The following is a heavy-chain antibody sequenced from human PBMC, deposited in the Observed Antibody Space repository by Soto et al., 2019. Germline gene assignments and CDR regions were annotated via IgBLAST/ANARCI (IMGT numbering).Heavy chain of an antibody. Sequence: QVHLVESGGGVVQPGRSLRLSCAASGFTFSSYDMHWVRQAPGKGLEWVAVISYDGSTKYYRESVKGRFTTSRDNSKNTLYLQIDSLRVEDTAVYYCAKDEGRFLKYYFNYGVDVWGLGTTVTVSS. CDR1: GFTFSSYD. V-gene: IGHV3-30*18. CDR2: ISYDGSTK. CDR3: AKDEGRFLKYYFNYGVDV. D-gene: IGHD3-3*01. J-gene: IGHJ6*02.